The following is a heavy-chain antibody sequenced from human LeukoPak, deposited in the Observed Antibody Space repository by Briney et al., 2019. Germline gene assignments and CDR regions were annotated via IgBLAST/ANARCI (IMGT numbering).Heavy chain of an antibody. CDR3: ACIAAAGTSDY. D-gene: IGHD6-13*01. CDR1: GFTVSSNY. J-gene: IGHJ4*02. Sequence: PGGSLRLSCAASGFTVSSNYMSWVRQAPGKGLEWVSVIYSGGSTYYADSVKGRFTISRDNSKNTLYLQMNSLRAEDTAVYYCACIAAAGTSDYWGQGTLVTVSS. CDR2: IYSGGST. V-gene: IGHV3-66*01.